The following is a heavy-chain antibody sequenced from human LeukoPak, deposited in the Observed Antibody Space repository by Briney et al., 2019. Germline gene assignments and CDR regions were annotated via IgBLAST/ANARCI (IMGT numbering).Heavy chain of an antibody. D-gene: IGHD1-26*01. CDR1: GFTFSSYA. J-gene: IGHJ5*02. V-gene: IGHV3-23*01. CDR3: AKDVGHNWFDP. CDR2: ISGSGGST. Sequence: GGSLRLSCAASGFTFSSYAMRWVRQAPGKGLEWVSVISGSGGSTYYADSVKGRFTISRDNSKNTLYLQMNSLRAEDTAVYYCAKDVGHNWFDPWGQGTLVTVSS.